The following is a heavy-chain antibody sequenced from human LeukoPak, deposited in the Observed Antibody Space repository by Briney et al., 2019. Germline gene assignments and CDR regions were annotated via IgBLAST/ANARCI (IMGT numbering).Heavy chain of an antibody. V-gene: IGHV1-18*01. Sequence: ASVKVSCKASGYTFTSYGISWVRQAPGQGLEWMGWISAYNGNTNYAQKLQGRVTMTTDTSTSTAYMELRSLRSDDTAVYYCARVIKSYYDTLTGYYGYYYYGMDVWGQGTTVTVSS. CDR1: GYTFTSYG. CDR3: ARVIKSYYDTLTGYYGYYYYGMDV. D-gene: IGHD3-9*01. CDR2: ISAYNGNT. J-gene: IGHJ6*02.